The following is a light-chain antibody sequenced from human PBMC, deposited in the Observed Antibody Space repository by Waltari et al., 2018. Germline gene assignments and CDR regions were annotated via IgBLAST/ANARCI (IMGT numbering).Light chain of an antibody. J-gene: IGLJ3*02. Sequence: QSALPQPAPVSGSPGQSIPISCTGTSSDVGVYNYVPWYQQPPGKAPKLIIYGVSNRPSGVSARFSGSKSGNTASLTVSGLQAEDEAYYYCGSYTLINTLVVFGGGTKVTVL. V-gene: IGLV2-14*01. CDR2: GVS. CDR3: GSYTLINTLVV. CDR1: SSDVGVYNY.